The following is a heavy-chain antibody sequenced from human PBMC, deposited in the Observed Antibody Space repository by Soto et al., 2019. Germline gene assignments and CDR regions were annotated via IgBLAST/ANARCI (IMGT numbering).Heavy chain of an antibody. CDR3: AKGVLSFHYGMEV. CDR1: VFTFNTYP. D-gene: IGHD3-10*01. J-gene: IGHJ6*01. V-gene: IGHV3-23*01. CDR2: ISSTAGRTS. Sequence: VGSLRLSCATSVFTFNTYPMTCVRHAPGKGLEWVSSISSTAGRTSSYADSVKGRFAISRDFSDNTVYLQMNNLRVDDTAVYFCAKGVLSFHYGMEVWGQGTTVSVS.